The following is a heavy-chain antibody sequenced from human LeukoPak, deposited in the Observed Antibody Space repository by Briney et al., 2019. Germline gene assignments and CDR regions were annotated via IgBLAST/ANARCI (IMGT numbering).Heavy chain of an antibody. CDR1: GFTFNTYG. CDR3: AKGATMVRGVMAY. CDR2: IRYDGSNK. J-gene: IGHJ4*02. D-gene: IGHD3-10*01. Sequence: PGGSLRLSCAASGFTFNTYGMHWVRQAPDKGLEWVAFIRYDGSNKYYADSVKGRFTISRDNSKNTLYLQMNSLRAEDTAVYYCAKGATMVRGVMAYWGQGTLVTVSS. V-gene: IGHV3-30*02.